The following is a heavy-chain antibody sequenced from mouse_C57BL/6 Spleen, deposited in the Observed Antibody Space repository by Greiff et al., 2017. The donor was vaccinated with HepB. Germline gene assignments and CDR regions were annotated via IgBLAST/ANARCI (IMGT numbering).Heavy chain of an antibody. D-gene: IGHD6-2*01. CDR2: IYPGSGNT. CDR3: ARSLNWYFDV. V-gene: IGHV1-76*01. Sequence: VQLVESGAELVRPGASVKLSCKASGYTFTDYYINWVKQRPGQGLEWIARIYPGSGNTYYNEKFKGKATLTAEKSSSTAYMQLSSLTSEDSAVYFCARSLNWYFDVWGTGTTVTVSS. CDR1: GYTFTDYY. J-gene: IGHJ1*03.